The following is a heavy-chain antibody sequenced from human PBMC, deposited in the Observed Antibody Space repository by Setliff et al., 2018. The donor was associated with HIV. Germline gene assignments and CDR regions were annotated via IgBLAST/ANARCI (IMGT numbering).Heavy chain of an antibody. CDR3: ASLMYYYGSGSYKVFDY. D-gene: IGHD3-10*01. CDR1: GGSFSGYY. V-gene: IGHV4-34*01. Sequence: SLTCAVYGGSFSGYYWSWIRQPPGKGLEWIGEINHSGSTNYNPSLKSRVTISVDTSKNQFSLKLSSVTAADTAVYYCASLMYYYGSGSYKVFDYWGQGTLVTVSS. CDR2: INHSGST. J-gene: IGHJ4*02.